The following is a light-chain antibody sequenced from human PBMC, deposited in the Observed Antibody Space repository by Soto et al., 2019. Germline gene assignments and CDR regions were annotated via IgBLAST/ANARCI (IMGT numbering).Light chain of an antibody. CDR3: QSSGSRLNGDV. Sequence: QSVLTQPPSVSGAPGQRVTIPCTGSSSNIGAGYDVHWYQQLPGTAPKLLIYGNSNRPSGVPDRFSGSKSGTSASLALTGPPAEDEADHSRQSSGSRLNGDVFGTGTPLTVL. V-gene: IGLV1-40*01. J-gene: IGLJ1*01. CDR2: GNS. CDR1: SSNIGAGYD.